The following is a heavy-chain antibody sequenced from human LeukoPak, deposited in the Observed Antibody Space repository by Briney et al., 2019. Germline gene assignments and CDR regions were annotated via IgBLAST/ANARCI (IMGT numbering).Heavy chain of an antibody. CDR3: AREGYIGDYGIPLRY. CDR1: GGSISSSSYF. CDR2: IYHSGST. D-gene: IGHD4-17*01. Sequence: PSETLSLTCTVSGGSISSSSYFWGWIRQPPGKGLEWIGSIYHSGSTYYNPSLKSRVTISVDTSKNQFSLKLSSVTAADTAVYYCAREGYIGDYGIPLRYWGQGTLVTVSS. J-gene: IGHJ4*02. V-gene: IGHV4-39*07.